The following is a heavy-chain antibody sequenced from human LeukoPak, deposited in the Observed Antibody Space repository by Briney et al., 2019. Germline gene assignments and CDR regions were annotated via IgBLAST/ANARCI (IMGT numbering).Heavy chain of an antibody. D-gene: IGHD2-21*02. CDR3: ARDVVTKNAFDI. Sequence: GGSLRLSCAASGFTFSSYSMNWVRQAPGKGLEWVSSISSSSSYIYYADSVKGRLTISRDNAKNSLYLQMNSLRAEDTAVYYCARDVVTKNAFDIWGQGTMVTVSS. CDR1: GFTFSSYS. J-gene: IGHJ3*02. CDR2: ISSSSSYI. V-gene: IGHV3-21*01.